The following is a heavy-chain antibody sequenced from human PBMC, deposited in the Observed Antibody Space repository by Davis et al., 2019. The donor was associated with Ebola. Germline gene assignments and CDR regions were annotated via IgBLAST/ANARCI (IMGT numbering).Heavy chain of an antibody. Sequence: ASVQVSCKASGYTFTSYGISWVRQAPGQGLEWMGWISTYNGNTNYAQKVQGRITMTTDTSTSTAYMELRSLRSDDTARYYCARDVRGITGPSEYWGQGTLVTVSS. CDR3: ARDVRGITGPSEY. J-gene: IGHJ4*02. D-gene: IGHD1-1*01. CDR1: GYTFTSYG. V-gene: IGHV1-18*01. CDR2: ISTYNGNT.